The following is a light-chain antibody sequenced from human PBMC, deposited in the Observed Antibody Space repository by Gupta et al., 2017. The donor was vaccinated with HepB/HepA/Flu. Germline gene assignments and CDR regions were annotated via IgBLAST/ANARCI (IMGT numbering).Light chain of an antibody. CDR2: AAS. J-gene: IGKJ1*01. CDR1: QTINTY. V-gene: IGKV1-39*01. CDR3: QQSHNTPRT. Sequence: DIQMTQSPSSLSASVGDRVTITCRASQTINTYLNWYQQRPGKAPKVLIYAASHLLTGVPSRFTGSGSGTEFTLTINKLQPDDFAIYYCQQSHNTPRTFGQGTKVEIK.